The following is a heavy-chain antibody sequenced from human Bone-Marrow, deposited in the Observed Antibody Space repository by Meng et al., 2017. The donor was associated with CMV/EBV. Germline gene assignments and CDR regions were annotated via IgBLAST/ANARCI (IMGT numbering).Heavy chain of an antibody. J-gene: IGHJ6*02. D-gene: IGHD5-12*01. V-gene: IGHV3-30-3*01. CDR2: ISYDGSNK. CDR3: ARYSGYGRHYYYYYGMDV. CDR1: GFTLSSYA. Sequence: GESLKISCAASGFTLSSYAMHWVRQAPGKGLEWVAVISYDGSNKYYADSVKGRFTISRDNSKNTPYLQMNSLRAEDTAVYYCARYSGYGRHYYYYYGMDVWGQGTTVTVSS.